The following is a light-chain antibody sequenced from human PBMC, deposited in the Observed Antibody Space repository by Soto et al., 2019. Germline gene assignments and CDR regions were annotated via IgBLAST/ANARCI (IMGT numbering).Light chain of an antibody. Sequence: LTQASSWSGSPGQSVTISCTGTSIDFGNYKYVSWYQQHPGKAPKLMIYEVSNRPSGVSNRFSGSKSGNTASLTISGLQAEDETDYYRLSYNSRRNYVFGTGTXVTVL. V-gene: IGLV2-14*01. J-gene: IGLJ1*01. CDR3: LSYNSRRNYV. CDR1: SIDFGNYKY. CDR2: EVS.